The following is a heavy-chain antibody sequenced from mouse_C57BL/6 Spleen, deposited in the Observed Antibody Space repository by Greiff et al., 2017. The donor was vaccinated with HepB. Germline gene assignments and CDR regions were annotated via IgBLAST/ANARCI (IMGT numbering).Heavy chain of an antibody. CDR3: ARGTYYSSWFAY. CDR2: IDPSDSYT. D-gene: IGHD2-12*01. V-gene: IGHV1-50*01. CDR1: GYTFTSYW. Sequence: QVQLKQPGAELVKPGASVKLSCKASGYTFTSYWMQWVKQRPGQGLEWIGEIDPSDSYTNDNQKFKGKATLTVDTSSSTAYMQLSSLTSEDSAVYYCARGTYYSSWFAYWGQGTLVTVSA. J-gene: IGHJ3*01.